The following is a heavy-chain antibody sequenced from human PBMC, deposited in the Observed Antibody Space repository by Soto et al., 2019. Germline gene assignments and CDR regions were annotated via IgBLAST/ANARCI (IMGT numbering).Heavy chain of an antibody. V-gene: IGHV3-23*01. Sequence: GGSLRLSCAASGFTFSSYAMSWVRQAPGKGLEWVSAISGSGGSTYYADSVKGRFTISRDNSKNTLYLQMNSLRAEDTAVYYCAKVEYYYDSSGHFDYWGQGTLVTVSS. CDR2: ISGSGGST. CDR1: GFTFSSYA. J-gene: IGHJ4*02. CDR3: AKVEYYYDSSGHFDY. D-gene: IGHD3-22*01.